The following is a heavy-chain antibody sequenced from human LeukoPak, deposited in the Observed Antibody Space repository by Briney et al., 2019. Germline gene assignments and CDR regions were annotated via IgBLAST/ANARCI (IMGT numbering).Heavy chain of an antibody. J-gene: IGHJ6*03. V-gene: IGHV3-21*01. Sequence: GGSLRLSCAASGFTFSSYSMNWVRQAPGKGLEWVSSISSSSSYIYYADSVKGRFTISRDNAKNSLYLQMNSLRAEDTAVYYCARDRSLAAPLLAYYYMDVWGKGTTVTVSS. CDR2: ISSSSSYI. D-gene: IGHD6-6*01. CDR3: ARDRSLAAPLLAYYYMDV. CDR1: GFTFSSYS.